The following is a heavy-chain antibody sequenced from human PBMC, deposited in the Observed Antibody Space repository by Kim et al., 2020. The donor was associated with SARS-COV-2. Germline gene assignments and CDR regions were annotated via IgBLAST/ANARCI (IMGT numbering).Heavy chain of an antibody. V-gene: IGHV1-18*01. CDR2: ISAYNGNT. J-gene: IGHJ6*02. CDR1: GYTFTSYG. D-gene: IGHD3-10*01. Sequence: ASVKVSCKASGYTFTSYGISWVRQAPGQGLEWMGWISAYNGNTNYAQKLQGRVTMTTDTSTSTAYMELRSLRSDDTAVYYCARDLGSGSYFFFYYYYGMDVWGQGTTVTVSS. CDR3: ARDLGSGSYFFFYYYYGMDV.